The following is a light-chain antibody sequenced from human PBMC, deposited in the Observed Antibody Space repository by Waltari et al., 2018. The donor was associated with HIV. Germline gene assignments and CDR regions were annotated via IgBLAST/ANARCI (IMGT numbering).Light chain of an antibody. CDR1: RSDVETYKL. CDR2: EVS. CDR3: CSYVSNVI. Sequence: QSALTQPASVSGSPGQSITISCTRTRSDVETYKLVSWYQQHPGKAPKLMIYEVSKRPSGVSDRFSGSKSGDTASLTISGLQAEDEADYYCCSYVSNVIFGGGTKLTVL. J-gene: IGLJ2*01. V-gene: IGLV2-23*02.